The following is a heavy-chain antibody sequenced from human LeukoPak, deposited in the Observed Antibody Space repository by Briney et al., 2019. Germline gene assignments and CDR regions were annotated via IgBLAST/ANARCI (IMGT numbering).Heavy chain of an antibody. V-gene: IGHV1-2*02. D-gene: IGHD4-11*01. CDR1: GYTFTGYY. J-gene: IGHJ4*02. CDR3: ARGDDYSNSDY. Sequence: ASVKVSCKASGYTFTGYYMHWVRQAPGQGLEWMGWINPNSGGTNYVQKFQGRVTMTRDTSISTAYMELSRLRSDDTAVYYCARGDDYSNSDYWGQGTLVTVSS. CDR2: INPNSGGT.